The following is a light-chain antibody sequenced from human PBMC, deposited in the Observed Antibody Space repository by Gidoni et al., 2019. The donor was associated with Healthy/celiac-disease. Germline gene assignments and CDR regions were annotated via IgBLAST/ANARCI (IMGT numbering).Light chain of an antibody. CDR2: DNN. J-gene: IGLJ2*01. Sequence: SVFTQPPSVSAAPGPKVTTSCAGSSSNIGNNYVSWYQQLPGTAPKLLIYDNNKRPSGIPDRFSGSKSGTSATLGITGLQTGDEADYYCGTWDSSLSAWVFGGGTKLTVL. CDR1: SSNIGNNY. V-gene: IGLV1-51*01. CDR3: GTWDSSLSAWV.